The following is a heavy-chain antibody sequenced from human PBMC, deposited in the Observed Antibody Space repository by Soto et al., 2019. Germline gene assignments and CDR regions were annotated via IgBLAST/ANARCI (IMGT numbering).Heavy chain of an antibody. CDR3: ARDVGYGLIDY. J-gene: IGHJ4*02. V-gene: IGHV1-18*01. CDR2: INAYNGNT. D-gene: IGHD5-18*01. CDR1: GYTFTSYG. Sequence: QVQLVQSGAEVKKPGASVKVSCKASGYTFTSYGIRWVRQAPGQGLEWMGWINAYNGNTHYAQKIQGRVTMTTDTTTSTADKELRSMRSDDTAVYYCARDVGYGLIDYWGQGTLVTVSS.